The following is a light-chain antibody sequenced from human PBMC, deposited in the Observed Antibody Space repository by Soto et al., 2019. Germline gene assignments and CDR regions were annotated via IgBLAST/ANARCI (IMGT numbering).Light chain of an antibody. CDR1: QSISSW. V-gene: IGKV1-5*03. CDR2: KAS. J-gene: IGKJ3*01. Sequence: DIQMTQSPSTLPASVGDRVTITCRASQSISSWLAWYQQKPGKAPKLLIYKASSLESGVPSRFSGSGSGTEFTLTISSLQPDDFAIYYCQHYDSYPITFGPGTKVDIK. CDR3: QHYDSYPIT.